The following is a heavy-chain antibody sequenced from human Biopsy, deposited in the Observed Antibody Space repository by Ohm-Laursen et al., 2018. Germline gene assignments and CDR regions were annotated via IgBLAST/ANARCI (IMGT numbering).Heavy chain of an antibody. J-gene: IGHJ5*02. D-gene: IGHD6-6*01. Sequence: ASVKVSCKASGYSFTTYDVNWVRQARGQGLEWMGWMIPNSGKTGYAQRFQGRVTLTMNTSIGTAYMELSGLRSEDTAVYYCARGSPRRVSIFEASIYWFDTWGQGTLVIVSS. CDR1: GYSFTTYD. CDR2: MIPNSGKT. V-gene: IGHV1-8*01. CDR3: ARGSPRRVSIFEASIYWFDT.